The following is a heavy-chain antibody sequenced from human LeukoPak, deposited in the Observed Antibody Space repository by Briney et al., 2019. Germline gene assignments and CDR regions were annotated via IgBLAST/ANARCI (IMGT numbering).Heavy chain of an antibody. V-gene: IGHV3-7*01. J-gene: IGHJ6*02. CDR2: IKPDGSFT. CDR1: GFAFSDYW. D-gene: IGHD6-19*01. Sequence: GGSLRLSCVASGFAFSDYWMTWVRQAPGKGLEWVAIIKPDGSFTNYVDAVKGRFTISRDNAKNSLYLQMNGPRAEDTAVYYCARDPYSSGWPSYYYYGMDVWGQGTTVTVSS. CDR3: ARDPYSSGWPSYYYYGMDV.